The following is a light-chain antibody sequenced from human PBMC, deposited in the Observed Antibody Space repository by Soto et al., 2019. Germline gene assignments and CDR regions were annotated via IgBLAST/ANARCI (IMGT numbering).Light chain of an antibody. CDR2: KTS. V-gene: IGKV1-5*03. CDR1: QSISSW. CDR3: QHYKDYSWT. Sequence: DIHMTQSPSTLSASVGDRVTITCRASQSISSWLAWYQQKPGKAPKLLIYKTSSLETGVPSRFSGSGSGTEFPLTISSLQPDDFATYYCQHYKDYSWTFGQGTKVEV. J-gene: IGKJ1*01.